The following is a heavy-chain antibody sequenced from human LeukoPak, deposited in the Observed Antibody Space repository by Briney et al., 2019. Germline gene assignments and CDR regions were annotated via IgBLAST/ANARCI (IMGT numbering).Heavy chain of an antibody. J-gene: IGHJ4*02. Sequence: GGSLRLSRAASGFTVSSNYMSWVRQAPGKGLEWVSVIYSGGSTYYADSVKGRFTISRDNSKNTLYLQMDSLRAEDTAVYYCARDLPSKSFDYWGQGTLVTVSS. CDR1: GFTVSSNY. CDR2: IYSGGST. CDR3: ARDLPSKSFDY. V-gene: IGHV3-66*02.